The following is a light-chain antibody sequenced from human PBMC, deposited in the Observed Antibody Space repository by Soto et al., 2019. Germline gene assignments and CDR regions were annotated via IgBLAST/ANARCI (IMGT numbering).Light chain of an antibody. CDR1: QTILYSSNNKNY. J-gene: IGKJ3*01. CDR2: WAS. Sequence: DIVMTQSPDSLTVSLGERATINCMSSQTILYSSNNKNYLAWYQQKPGQPPKLLIHWASTRESGVPDRFSGSGSGTDFTLTINSLQAEDGAVYFCQQYYASPFTFGPGTKVDIK. V-gene: IGKV4-1*01. CDR3: QQYYASPFT.